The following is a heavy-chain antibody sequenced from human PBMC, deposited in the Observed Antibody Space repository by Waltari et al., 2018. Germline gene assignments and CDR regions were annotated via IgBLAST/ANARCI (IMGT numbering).Heavy chain of an antibody. J-gene: IGHJ5*02. CDR1: GGSISSYY. D-gene: IGHD6-19*01. Sequence: QVQLQESGPGLVKPSETLSLTCTVSGGSISSYYWSWIRQPPGKGLEWIGYIYYSGSTNYNPSLKSRVTISVDTSKNQFSLKLSSVTAADTAVYYCARTLSSGWYLNSGWFDPWGQGTLVTVSS. CDR3: ARTLSSGWYLNSGWFDP. CDR2: IYYSGST. V-gene: IGHV4-59*01.